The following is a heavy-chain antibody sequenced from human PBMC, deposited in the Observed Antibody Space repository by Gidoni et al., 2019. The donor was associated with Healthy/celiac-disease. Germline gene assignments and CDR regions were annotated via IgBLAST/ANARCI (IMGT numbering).Heavy chain of an antibody. CDR2: IYYSGST. CDR1: GGSISSSSYN. CDR3: ARLRDSSGYHEAFDI. V-gene: IGHV4-39*01. Sequence: QLQLQESGPGLVKPSETLSLTCTVPGGSISSSSYNWGWIRRPPGKGLEWIGSIYYSGSTYYNPSLKSRVTISVDTSKNQFSLKLSSVTAADTAVYYCARLRDSSGYHEAFDIWGQGTMVTVSS. D-gene: IGHD3-22*01. J-gene: IGHJ3*02.